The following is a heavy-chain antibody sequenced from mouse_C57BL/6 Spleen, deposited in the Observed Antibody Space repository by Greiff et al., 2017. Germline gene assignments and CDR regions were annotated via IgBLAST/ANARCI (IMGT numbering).Heavy chain of an antibody. Sequence: QVQLQQPGTELVKPGASVKLSCKASGYTFTSYWMHWVKQRPGPGLEWIGNINPSNGGTNYNEKFKSKATLTVDKSSSTAYMQLSSLTSEDAAVYYCARSGGGQYYFDYRGHGTTLTVSS. J-gene: IGHJ2*01. CDR3: ARSGGGQYYFDY. D-gene: IGHD3-3*01. V-gene: IGHV1-53*01. CDR2: INPSNGGT. CDR1: GYTFTSYW.